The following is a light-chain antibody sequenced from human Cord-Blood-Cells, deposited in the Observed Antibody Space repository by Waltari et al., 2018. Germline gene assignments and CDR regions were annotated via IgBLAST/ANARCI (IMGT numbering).Light chain of an antibody. Sequence: EIVMKQSPATLSVSTGERATLSCRASQSVSSNLAWYQQKPGQAPRLLIYVASTRATGIPARFSGSGSGTEFTLTISSLQSEDFAVYYCQQYNNWPLTFGGGTKVEIK. CDR1: QSVSSN. CDR3: QQYNNWPLT. V-gene: IGKV3-15*01. J-gene: IGKJ4*01. CDR2: VAS.